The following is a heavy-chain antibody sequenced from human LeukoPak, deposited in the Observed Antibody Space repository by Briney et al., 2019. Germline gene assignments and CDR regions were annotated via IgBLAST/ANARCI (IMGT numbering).Heavy chain of an antibody. CDR1: GFTFGDYA. J-gene: IGHJ6*04. CDR3: TRDPGAYDYVWGSYRFYYYYYGMDV. D-gene: IGHD3-16*02. CDR2: IRSKAYGGTT. Sequence: GGSLRLSCTASGFTFGDYAMSWVRQAPGQGLEWVGFIRSKAYGGTTEYAASVKGRFTISRDDYKSIAYLQMNSLKTEDTAVYYCTRDPGAYDYVWGSYRFYYYYYGMDVWGKGTTVTVSS. V-gene: IGHV3-49*04.